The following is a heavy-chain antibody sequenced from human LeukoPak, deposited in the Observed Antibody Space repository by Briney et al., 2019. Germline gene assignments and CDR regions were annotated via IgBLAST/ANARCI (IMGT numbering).Heavy chain of an antibody. V-gene: IGHV3-30*18. CDR2: ISYDGSNK. J-gene: IGHJ3*02. D-gene: IGHD6-13*01. Sequence: PGGSLRLSCAASGFTFSSYGMHWVRQAPGKGLEWVAVISYDGSNKYYADSVKGRFTISRDNSKNTLYLQMNSLRAEDTAVYYCANPIAGGGHDAFDIWGQGTMVTVSS. CDR3: ANPIAGGGHDAFDI. CDR1: GFTFSSYG.